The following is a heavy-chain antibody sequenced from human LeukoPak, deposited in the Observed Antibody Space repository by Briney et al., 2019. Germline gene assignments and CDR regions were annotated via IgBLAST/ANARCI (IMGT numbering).Heavy chain of an antibody. J-gene: IGHJ5*02. CDR2: MNPNSGNT. V-gene: IGHV1-8*01. CDR1: GYTFTSYD. Sequence: ASVKVSCTASGYTFTSYDINWVRQATGQGLEWMGWMNPNSGNTGYAQKFQGRVTMTRNTSISTAYMELSSLRSEDTAVYYCARGRYCSSTSCYREPNWFDPWGQGTLVTVSS. CDR3: ARGRYCSSTSCYREPNWFDP. D-gene: IGHD2-2*01.